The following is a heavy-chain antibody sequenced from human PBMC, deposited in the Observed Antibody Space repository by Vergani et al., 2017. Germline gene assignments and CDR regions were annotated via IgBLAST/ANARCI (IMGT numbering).Heavy chain of an antibody. CDR2: ISGSGGST. Sequence: EVQLLESGGGLVQPGGSLRLSCAASGFTFSSYAMSWVRQAPGKGLEWVSAISGSGGSTYYADSVKGRFTISRDNSKNTLYLQMNSLRAEDTAQYYCAKDHGGYCTNGNCLFGSWGQGTPVTVSS. J-gene: IGHJ4*02. V-gene: IGHV3-23*01. CDR1: GFTFSSYA. D-gene: IGHD2-8*01. CDR3: AKDHGGYCTNGNCLFGS.